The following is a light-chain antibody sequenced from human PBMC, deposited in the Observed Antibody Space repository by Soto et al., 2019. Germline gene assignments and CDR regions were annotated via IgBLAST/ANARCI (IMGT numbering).Light chain of an antibody. Sequence: QSVLTQPPSASGTPGQRVTISCSGSSSNIGANPINWYQQLPGTAPKLLIYNNDQRPSGVPDRFSAYKSGTSASLAISGLQSEDEADYYCEAGDDSLYVAVLGGGTKLTVL. J-gene: IGLJ2*01. CDR3: EAGDDSLYVAV. CDR2: NND. V-gene: IGLV1-44*01. CDR1: SSNIGANP.